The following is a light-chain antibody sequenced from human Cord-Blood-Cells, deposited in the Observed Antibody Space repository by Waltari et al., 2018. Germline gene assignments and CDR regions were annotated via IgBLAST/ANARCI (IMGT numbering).Light chain of an antibody. CDR2: GAS. CDR1: QSICSY. J-gene: IGKJ4*01. CDR3: QQSYSTLT. Sequence: IQMTQSPSSLSASVGDRVTITCRASQSICSYLNWYQQKPGKAPTLLIYGASSLQSGVPSRFSGSRSGTDFTLTISSLQPEDFATYYCQQSYSTLTFGGGTKVEIK. V-gene: IGKV1-39*01.